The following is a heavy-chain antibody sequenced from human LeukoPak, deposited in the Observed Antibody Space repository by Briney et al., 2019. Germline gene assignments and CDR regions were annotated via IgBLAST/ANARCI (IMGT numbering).Heavy chain of an antibody. V-gene: IGHV4-59*01. CDR2: IQYSGST. J-gene: IGHJ6*03. CDR3: ARVSWFPGTSYYYMDV. D-gene: IGHD1-1*01. Sequence: PSETLSLTCTASGGSISSYYWSWIRQPPGKGLEWIGYIQYSGSTNYNPSLKSRVTISEDTSKNQFSLNLSSVTAADTAVFYCARVSWFPGTSYYYMDVWGKGTTVTIS. CDR1: GGSISSYY.